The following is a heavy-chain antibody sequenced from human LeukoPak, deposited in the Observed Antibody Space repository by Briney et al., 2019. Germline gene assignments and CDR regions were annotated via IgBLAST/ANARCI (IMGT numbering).Heavy chain of an antibody. CDR3: ARAVGAGLRFFQSTFDY. CDR1: GYTFTGYY. D-gene: IGHD3-3*01. Sequence: ASVKVSCKASGYTFTGYYMHWVRQAPGQGLEWMGWINPNSGGTNYAQKFQGRVTMTRDTSISTAYMELSRLRSDDTAVYYCARAVGAGLRFFQSTFDYWGQGTLVTVSS. V-gene: IGHV1-2*02. CDR2: INPNSGGT. J-gene: IGHJ4*02.